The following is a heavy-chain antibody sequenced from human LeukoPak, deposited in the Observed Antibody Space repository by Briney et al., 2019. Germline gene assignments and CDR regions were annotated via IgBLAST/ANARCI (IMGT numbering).Heavy chain of an antibody. CDR3: ARDGSGSGSYLSWFDP. D-gene: IGHD3-10*01. V-gene: IGHV1-8*01. CDR1: GYTFTSYD. J-gene: IGHJ5*02. CDR2: MNPNSGNT. Sequence: ASVKVSCMASGYTFTSYDINWVRQATGQGLEWMGWMNPNSGNTGYAQKFQGRVTMTRNTSISTAYMELSSLRSEDTAVYYCARDGSGSGSYLSWFDPWGQRTLVTVSS.